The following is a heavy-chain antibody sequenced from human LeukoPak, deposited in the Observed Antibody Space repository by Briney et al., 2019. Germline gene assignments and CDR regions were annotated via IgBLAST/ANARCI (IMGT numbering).Heavy chain of an antibody. CDR2: IYYSEST. CDR3: ARHVEDSYGSYYFDY. Sequence: PSETLSLTCTVSGGSISSSSYYWGWIRQPPGKGLEWIGSIYYSESTYYNPSLKSRVTISVDTSKNQFSLKLSSVTAADTAVYYCARHVEDSYGSYYFDYWGQGTLVTVSS. J-gene: IGHJ4*02. CDR1: GGSISSSSYY. V-gene: IGHV4-39*01. D-gene: IGHD5-18*01.